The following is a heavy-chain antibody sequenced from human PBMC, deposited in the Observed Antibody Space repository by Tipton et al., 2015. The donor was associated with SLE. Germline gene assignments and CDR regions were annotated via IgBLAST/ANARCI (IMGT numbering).Heavy chain of an antibody. D-gene: IGHD3-22*01. CDR1: GDSISSSSYY. CDR2: VYYTGNT. J-gene: IGHJ4*02. CDR3: ARDEYRYDATGYHLLGHFDF. V-gene: IGHV4-39*07. Sequence: TLSLTCIVSGDSISSSSYYWGWIRQPPGKGLEWVGTVYYTGNTFCNPSLKSRVTISVDTSKNQFSLKLSSVTAADTAVYYCARDEYRYDATGYHLLGHFDFWGQGTLVTVSS.